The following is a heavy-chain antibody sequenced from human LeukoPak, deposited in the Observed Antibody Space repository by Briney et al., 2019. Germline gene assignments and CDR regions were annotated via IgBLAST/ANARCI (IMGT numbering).Heavy chain of an antibody. V-gene: IGHV3-7*01. J-gene: IGHJ4*02. CDR3: ARVGTAEGTLEDY. CDR2: IKNDGSEK. CDR1: GFTFSIYW. Sequence: GGSLRLSCAASGFTFSIYWMSWVRQPPGKGPEWVANIKNDGSEKYYVDSVKGRFTISRDNAKNSLHLQMNSLGAEDTAVYYCARVGTAEGTLEDYWGQGTLVTVSS. D-gene: IGHD6-13*01.